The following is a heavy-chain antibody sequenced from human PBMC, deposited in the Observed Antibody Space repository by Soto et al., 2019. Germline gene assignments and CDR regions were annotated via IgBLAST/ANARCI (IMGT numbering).Heavy chain of an antibody. CDR2: ISGSGGST. CDR3: AKVGTVDYSNYEKGSYYYYYYMDV. J-gene: IGHJ6*03. Sequence: EVQLLESGGGLVQPGGSLRLSCAASGFTFSSYAMSWVRQAPGKGLEWVSAISGSGGSTYYEDSVKGRFNISRDNSKRSQDLQRNSLRDNDTAVYYCAKVGTVDYSNYEKGSYYYYYYMDVWGKGTTVTVSS. V-gene: IGHV3-23*01. CDR1: GFTFSSYA. D-gene: IGHD4-4*01.